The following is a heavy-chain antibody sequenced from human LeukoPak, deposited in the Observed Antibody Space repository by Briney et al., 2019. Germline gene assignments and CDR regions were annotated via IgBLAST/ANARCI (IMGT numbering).Heavy chain of an antibody. V-gene: IGHV3-7*01. CDR1: GFTFSSYW. J-gene: IGHJ3*02. CDR3: AGFPRATAPWDAFDI. D-gene: IGHD5-12*01. Sequence: SGGSLRLSCAASGFTFSSYWMSWVRQAPGKGLEWVANIKQDGSEKYYVDSVKGRFTISRDNAKNSLYLQMNSLRAEDTAVYYCAGFPRATAPWDAFDIWGQGTMVTVSS. CDR2: IKQDGSEK.